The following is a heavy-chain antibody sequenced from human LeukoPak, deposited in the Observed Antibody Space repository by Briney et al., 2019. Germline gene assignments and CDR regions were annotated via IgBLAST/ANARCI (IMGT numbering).Heavy chain of an antibody. CDR1: GFTFSSYG. CDR3: ARDHMTTVAVYYYYGMDV. CDR2: IWYDGSNK. Sequence: GGSLRLSCAASGFTFSSYGMHWVRQAPGKGLEWVAVIWYDGSNKYYADSVKGRFTISRDNSKNTLYLQMNSLRAEDTAVYYCARDHMTTVAVYYYYGMDVWGQGTTVTVSS. D-gene: IGHD4-11*01. V-gene: IGHV3-33*01. J-gene: IGHJ6*02.